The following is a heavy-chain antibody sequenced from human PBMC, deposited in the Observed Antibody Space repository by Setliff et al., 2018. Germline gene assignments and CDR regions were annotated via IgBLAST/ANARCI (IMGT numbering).Heavy chain of an antibody. Sequence: ASVKVSCKASGYTFTSYYMHWVRQAPGQGLEWMGIINPSGGSTSYAQKFQGRVTMTRDTSTSTVYMELSSLRSEDTAVYYCGVGTTPFHGFDFWGQGTMVTVSS. V-gene: IGHV1-46*01. CDR2: INPSGGST. CDR3: GVGTTPFHGFDF. CDR1: GYTFTSYY. D-gene: IGHD1-26*01. J-gene: IGHJ3*01.